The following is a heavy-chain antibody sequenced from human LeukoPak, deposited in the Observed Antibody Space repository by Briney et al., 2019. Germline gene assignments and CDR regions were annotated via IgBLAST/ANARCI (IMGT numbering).Heavy chain of an antibody. CDR3: ARRGINFAVSGHWFDP. CDR1: GGSFINYA. CDR2: IIPIFGTA. D-gene: IGHD3-3*01. Sequence: SVKVSCKASGGSFINYAISWVRQAPGQGLEWMGGIIPIFGTANYAQKFQDRVIMTTDTSTTTAYMELRSLRYDDTAVYYCARRGINFAVSGHWFDPWGQGTLVIVPS. V-gene: IGHV1-69*05. J-gene: IGHJ5*02.